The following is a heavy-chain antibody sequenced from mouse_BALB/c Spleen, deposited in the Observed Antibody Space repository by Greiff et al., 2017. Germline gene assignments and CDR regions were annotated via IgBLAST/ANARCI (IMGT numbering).Heavy chain of an antibody. Sequence: EVQLQESGAELVRSGASVKLSCTASGFNIKDYYMHWVKQRPEQGLEWIGWIDPENGDTEYAPKFQGKATMTADTSSNTAYLQLSSLTSEDTAVYYCLYGNYESSYAMDYWGQGTSVTVSS. CDR1: GFNIKDYY. D-gene: IGHD2-1*01. CDR3: LYGNYESSYAMDY. CDR2: IDPENGDT. J-gene: IGHJ4*01. V-gene: IGHV14-4*02.